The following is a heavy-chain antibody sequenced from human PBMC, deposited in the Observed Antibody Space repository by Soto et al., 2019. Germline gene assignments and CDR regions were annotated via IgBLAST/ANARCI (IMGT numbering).Heavy chain of an antibody. CDR3: AGVYSGSYSDS. Sequence: QVQLQESGPGLVKPSGTLSLTCAVSGGSIRSNNWWSWVRQPPGKGLEWIGEIFLSGSTYYNPSLKTRVTISVDKSKNQFSLQLSSVTAADTAVYYCAGVYSGSYSDSWGQGTLVTVSS. J-gene: IGHJ4*02. V-gene: IGHV4-4*02. D-gene: IGHD1-26*01. CDR1: GGSIRSNNW. CDR2: IFLSGST.